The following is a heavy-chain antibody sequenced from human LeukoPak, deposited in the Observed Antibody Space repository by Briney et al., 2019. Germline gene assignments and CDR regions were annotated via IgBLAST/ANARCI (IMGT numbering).Heavy chain of an antibody. V-gene: IGHV4-34*01. CDR3: ARASRFGDLDY. J-gene: IGHJ4*02. CDR2: INHSGST. CDR1: GGSFSGYY. Sequence: SETLSLTSAVYGGSFSGYYWSWIRQPPGKGLEWIGEINHSGSTNYNPSLKSRVTISVDTSKNQFSLKLSSVTAADTAVYYCARASRFGDLDYWGQGTLVTVSS. D-gene: IGHD3-10*01.